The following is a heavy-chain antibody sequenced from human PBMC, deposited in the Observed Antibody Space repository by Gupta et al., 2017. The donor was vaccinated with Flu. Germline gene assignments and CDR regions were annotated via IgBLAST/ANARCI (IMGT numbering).Heavy chain of an antibody. Sequence: EVQLVESGGGLLQPGGSLRLSCAASGFTFSSFEMNWVRQAPGKGLEWVSYISSSGNTIYYADSVKGRFTISRDNAKDSLYLQMNSLRAEDTAVYYCAREGEDYDFWSGYYDNYFDYWGQGTLVTVSS. CDR2: ISSSGNTI. CDR3: AREGEDYDFWSGYYDNYFDY. CDR1: GFTFSSFE. D-gene: IGHD3-3*01. V-gene: IGHV3-48*03. J-gene: IGHJ4*02.